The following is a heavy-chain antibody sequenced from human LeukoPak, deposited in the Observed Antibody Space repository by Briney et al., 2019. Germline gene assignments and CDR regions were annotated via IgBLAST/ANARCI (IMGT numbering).Heavy chain of an antibody. Sequence: PSGTLSLTCAVSGGTNSSSNWWSWVRQPPGKGPEWIGEIYHSGSTNYNPSLKSRVTISVDKSKNQFSLKLSSVTAADTAVYYCVFRGATIDYWGQGTLVTVSS. J-gene: IGHJ4*02. CDR3: VFRGATIDY. V-gene: IGHV4-4*02. CDR1: GGTNSSSNW. CDR2: IYHSGST. D-gene: IGHD3-10*01.